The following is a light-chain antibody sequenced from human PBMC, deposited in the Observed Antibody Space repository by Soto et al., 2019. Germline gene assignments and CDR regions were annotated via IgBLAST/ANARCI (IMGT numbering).Light chain of an antibody. CDR1: QSIPKY. CDR3: QQSYSNVMYT. V-gene: IGKV1-39*01. J-gene: IGKJ2*01. CDR2: SAS. Sequence: PSSLSASVGDRVTITCRASQSIPKYLHWYQQKPGKAPSVLISSASTLQSGVPSRFSGSGSGTEFTLTISSLQPEDFATYYCQQSYSNVMYTFGQGTKVDIK.